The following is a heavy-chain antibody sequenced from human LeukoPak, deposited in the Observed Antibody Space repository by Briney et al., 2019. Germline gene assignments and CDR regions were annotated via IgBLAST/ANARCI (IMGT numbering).Heavy chain of an antibody. J-gene: IGHJ6*02. Sequence: GGSLRLSCAASGFTFSSHWMSWVRQAPGKGLEWVGNIKQDGSAKYYVDSVKGRFTISRDNAKNSLYLQMNSLRAEDTAVYYCARNADAMDVWGQGTTVTVSS. CDR2: IKQDGSAK. CDR3: ARNADAMDV. V-gene: IGHV3-7*01. CDR1: GFTFSSHW.